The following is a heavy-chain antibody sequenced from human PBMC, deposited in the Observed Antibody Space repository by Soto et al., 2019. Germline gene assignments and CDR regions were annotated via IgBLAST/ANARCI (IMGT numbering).Heavy chain of an antibody. J-gene: IGHJ4*02. Sequence: QVQLVQSGPEVKKPGSSVKVSCTASGGIFSNFAVSWVRQAPGQGLEWMGGIIPILATPKYAQKFQGRVTIAAVKNIAYIELSSLTSEDTAVYYCARVGSRDAYNYVLDKWGQGTLVTVSS. CDR3: ARVGSRDAYNYVLDK. D-gene: IGHD5-18*01. CDR1: GGIFSNFA. CDR2: IIPILATP. V-gene: IGHV1-69*06.